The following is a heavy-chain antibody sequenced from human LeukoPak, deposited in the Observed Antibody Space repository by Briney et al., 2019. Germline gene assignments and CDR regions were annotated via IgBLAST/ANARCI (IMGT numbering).Heavy chain of an antibody. D-gene: IGHD1-1*01. Sequence: ASVTVSCKASGYTFTSYDINWVRQAAGQGLEWMGWMNPNSGNTGYAQKFQGRVTITRNTSISTAYMELSSLRSENTAVYYCASVRPGTMEVDYWGQGTLVTVSS. V-gene: IGHV1-8*03. CDR1: GYTFTSYD. CDR3: ASVRPGTMEVDY. CDR2: MNPNSGNT. J-gene: IGHJ4*02.